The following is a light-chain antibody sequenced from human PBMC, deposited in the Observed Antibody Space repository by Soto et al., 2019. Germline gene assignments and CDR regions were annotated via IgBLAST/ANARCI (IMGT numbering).Light chain of an antibody. CDR2: EGS. CDR3: CSYARGSTPFV. Sequence: SALTQPASVSGSPGQSITISCTGTSSDVGSYNLVSWYQQHPGKAPKLMIYEGSKRPSGLSNRFSGSKSGNTASLTISGLQAEDEADYFCCSYARGSTPFVFGTGTKLTVL. CDR1: SSDVGSYNL. J-gene: IGLJ1*01. V-gene: IGLV2-23*01.